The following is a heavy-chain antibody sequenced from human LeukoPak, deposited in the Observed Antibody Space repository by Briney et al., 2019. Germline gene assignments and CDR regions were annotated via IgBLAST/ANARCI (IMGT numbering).Heavy chain of an antibody. D-gene: IGHD1-26*01. Sequence: ASVKVSCKASGYTFTSYGISWVRQAPGQGLEWMGWISAYNGNTNYAQKLQGRVTMTTDTSTSTAYMELGSLRSDDTAVYYCARDRGEWELLSSWFDPWGQGTLVTVSS. CDR2: ISAYNGNT. CDR1: GYTFTSYG. CDR3: ARDRGEWELLSSWFDP. V-gene: IGHV1-18*01. J-gene: IGHJ5*02.